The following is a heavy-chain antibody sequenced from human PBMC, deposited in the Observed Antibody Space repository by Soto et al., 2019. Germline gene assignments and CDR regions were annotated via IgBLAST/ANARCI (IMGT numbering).Heavy chain of an antibody. CDR1: GFTFSSYS. J-gene: IGHJ6*02. D-gene: IGHD3-10*01. Sequence: GGSLILSCAASGFTFSSYSMNWVRQGPGKGLEWVSYISSSSSAMYYADSVKGRFTISRDNAKNSLYLQMNGLRDEDTAVYYCVRDMAGYYYGMDVWGQGTTVTVS. V-gene: IGHV3-48*02. CDR2: ISSSSSAM. CDR3: VRDMAGYYYGMDV.